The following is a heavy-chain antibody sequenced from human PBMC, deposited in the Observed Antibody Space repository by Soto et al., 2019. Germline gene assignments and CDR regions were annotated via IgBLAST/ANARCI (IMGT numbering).Heavy chain of an antibody. CDR2: IYSGGST. V-gene: IGHV3-53*01. CDR1: GFTVSTNY. Sequence: GGSLILSCAASGFTVSTNYMNWVRQAPGRGLEWTSIIYSGGSTSYADSVRGRFTISRDNSKNTLHLQMNSLRVEDTAVYYCAREVTGGAAYFDSWGQGTLVTVSS. D-gene: IGHD4-4*01. J-gene: IGHJ4*02. CDR3: AREVTGGAAYFDS.